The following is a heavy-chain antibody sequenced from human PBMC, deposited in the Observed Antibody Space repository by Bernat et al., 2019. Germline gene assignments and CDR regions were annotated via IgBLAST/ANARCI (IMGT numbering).Heavy chain of an antibody. J-gene: IGHJ4*02. Sequence: EVQLLESGGGLVQPGGSLRLSCAASGFTFSSYAMSWVRQVPGKGLEWVGRIKSKSSGGTADYGAPVKGRFTISRDDSKNTLYLQMNSLKIEDTAVYYCTTGSSGGEDYWGQGTLVTVSS. V-gene: IGHV3-15*01. D-gene: IGHD3-16*01. CDR3: TTGSSGGEDY. CDR2: IKSKSSGGTA. CDR1: GFTFSSYA.